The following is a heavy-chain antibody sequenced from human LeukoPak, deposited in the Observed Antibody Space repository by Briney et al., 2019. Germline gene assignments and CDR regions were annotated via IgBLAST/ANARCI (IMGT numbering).Heavy chain of an antibody. CDR3: ARPVRGVIGYWFDS. V-gene: IGHV3-48*03. CDR2: ISSSGSTK. J-gene: IGHJ5*01. Sequence: GGSLRLSCAASGFTFSSYEMNWVRQAPGKGLEWVSYISSSGSTKYYADSVKGRFTIPRDNAKNSLYLQMNSLRAEDTAIYYCARPVRGVIGYWFDSWGQGTLVTVSS. D-gene: IGHD3-10*01. CDR1: GFTFSSYE.